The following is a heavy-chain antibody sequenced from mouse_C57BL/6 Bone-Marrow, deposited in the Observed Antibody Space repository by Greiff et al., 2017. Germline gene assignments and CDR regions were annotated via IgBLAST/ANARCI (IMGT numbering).Heavy chain of an antibody. CDR2: IHPNSGST. D-gene: IGHD2-12*01. Sequence: VQLQQPGAELVKPGASVKLSCKASGYTFTSYWMHWVKQRPGPGLEWIGMIHPNSGSTNYNEKFKSKATLTVDKSSSTAYMQLSSLTSEDSAVYYCARYLYPYYFDYWGQGTTLTVSS. CDR1: GYTFTSYW. V-gene: IGHV1-64*01. CDR3: ARYLYPYYFDY. J-gene: IGHJ2*01.